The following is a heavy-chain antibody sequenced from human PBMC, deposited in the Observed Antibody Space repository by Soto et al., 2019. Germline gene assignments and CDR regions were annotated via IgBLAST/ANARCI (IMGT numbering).Heavy chain of an antibody. CDR3: VKDFVAATRGAFDI. J-gene: IGHJ3*02. Sequence: LRLSCSASGFTFSSYAMHWVRQAPGKGLEYVSAISSNGGSTYYADSVKGRFTISRDNSKNTLYLQMSSLRAEDTAVYYCVKDFVAATRGAFDIWGQGTMVTVSS. V-gene: IGHV3-64D*06. D-gene: IGHD6-13*01. CDR1: GFTFSSYA. CDR2: ISSNGGST.